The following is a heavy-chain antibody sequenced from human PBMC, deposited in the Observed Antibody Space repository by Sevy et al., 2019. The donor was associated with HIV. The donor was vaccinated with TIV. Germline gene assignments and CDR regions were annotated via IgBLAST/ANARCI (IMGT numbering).Heavy chain of an antibody. D-gene: IGHD3-22*01. V-gene: IGHV1-69*13. Sequence: ASVKVSCKASGGTFSSYAISWVRQAPGQGLEWMGGIIPIFGTANYAQKFQGRVTITADESTSTAYMELSSLRSEDTAVYYCARDRLYYYDSSGYYYPDAFYIWGQGTMVTVSS. CDR1: GGTFSSYA. J-gene: IGHJ3*02. CDR3: ARDRLYYYDSSGYYYPDAFYI. CDR2: IIPIFGTA.